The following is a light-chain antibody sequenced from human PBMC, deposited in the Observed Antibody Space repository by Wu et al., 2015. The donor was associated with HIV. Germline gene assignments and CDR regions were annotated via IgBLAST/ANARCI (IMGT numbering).Light chain of an antibody. V-gene: IGKV3-11*01. CDR2: DAS. CDR1: QSVSSY. CDR3: QQCINWPLT. J-gene: IGKJ5*01. Sequence: EIVLTQSPATLSLSPGERATLSCRASQSVSSYLVWYQHKSGQAPRLLMYDASNRATGIPARFSGSGSGTDFTLTISSLEPEDFAVYYCQQCINWPLTFGQGTRLEIK.